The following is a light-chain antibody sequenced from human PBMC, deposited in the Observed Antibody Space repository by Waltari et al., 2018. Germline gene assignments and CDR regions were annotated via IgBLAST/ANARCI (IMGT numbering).Light chain of an antibody. CDR2: KAS. J-gene: IGKJ1*01. CDR3: QQYNSDPWT. V-gene: IGKV1-5*03. CDR1: QSISSW. Sequence: DIQMTQSPSTLSASVGDRLTITCRASQSISSWLAWYQQKPGKAPKLLSYKASSLQSGVPSRFSGSGSVTEFTLTISSLQPDDFASYYCQQYNSDPWTFGQGTKVEIK.